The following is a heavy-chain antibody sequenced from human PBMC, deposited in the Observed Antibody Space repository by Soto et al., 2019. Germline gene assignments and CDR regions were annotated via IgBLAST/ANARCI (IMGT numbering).Heavy chain of an antibody. J-gene: IGHJ6*03. CDR1: GGTFSTSA. D-gene: IGHD3-3*02. CDR2: IMPVFPTP. Sequence: QVQLVQSGAEVKKPGSSVKVSCKSSGGTFSTSAISWVRQAPGQGLEWVGGIMPVFPTPDYAQKFQGRVTRTADESTTTTDLELTGLRPDDTAVYSCARDKDRQQLGGNYYDLLDVWGQGTAITVSS. V-gene: IGHV1-69*12. CDR3: ARDKDRQQLGGNYYDLLDV.